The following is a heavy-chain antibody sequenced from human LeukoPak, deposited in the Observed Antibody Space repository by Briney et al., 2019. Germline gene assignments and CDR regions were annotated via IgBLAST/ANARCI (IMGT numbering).Heavy chain of an antibody. J-gene: IGHJ4*02. Sequence: PGGSLRLSCAASGFTVSSNYMSWVRQAPGKGLEWVSVIYSGGSTYYADSVKGRFTISRDNSKNTLYLQMNSLRAEDTAVYYCARAPYYDFWSGYYPFDYWGQGTQVTVSS. CDR2: IYSGGST. CDR3: ARAPYYDFWSGYYPFDY. D-gene: IGHD3-3*01. V-gene: IGHV3-66*02. CDR1: GFTVSSNY.